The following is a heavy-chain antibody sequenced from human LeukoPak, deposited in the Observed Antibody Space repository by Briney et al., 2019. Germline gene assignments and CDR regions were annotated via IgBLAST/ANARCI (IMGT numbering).Heavy chain of an antibody. CDR2: IIPIFGIA. CDR1: GGTFISYA. Sequence: SVKVSCKASGGTFISYAISWVGQAPGQGLEWMGGIIPIFGIANYAQKFQGRVTITTDKSTSTAYMELSSLRSEDTAVYYCASGITRYFGYWGQGTLVTVSS. CDR3: ASGITRYFGY. J-gene: IGHJ4*02. D-gene: IGHD5-24*01. V-gene: IGHV1-69*10.